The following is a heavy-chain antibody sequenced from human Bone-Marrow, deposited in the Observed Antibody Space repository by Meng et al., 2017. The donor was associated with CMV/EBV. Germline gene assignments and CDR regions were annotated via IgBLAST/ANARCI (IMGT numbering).Heavy chain of an antibody. J-gene: IGHJ1*01. V-gene: IGHV4-39*07. Sequence: ETLSLTCTVSGASISRSSYFWGWIRQPPGKGLEWIGTVSYSGSAYYNPSLKSRVTISIDTSKNQFSLKLSSVTAADTAVYYCARARLRKYQLLNEYFQHWGQGTLVTVSA. CDR1: GASISRSSYF. CDR2: VSYSGSA. CDR3: ARARLRKYQLLNEYFQH. D-gene: IGHD2-2*01.